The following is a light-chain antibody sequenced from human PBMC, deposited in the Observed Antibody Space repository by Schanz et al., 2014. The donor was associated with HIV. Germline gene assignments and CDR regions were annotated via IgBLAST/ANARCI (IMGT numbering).Light chain of an antibody. CDR2: DAT. CDR1: QSVSSSY. J-gene: IGKJ1*01. CDR3: QQYGRSWT. V-gene: IGKV3-20*01. Sequence: EIVLTQSPGTLSLSPGERATLSCRASQSVSSSYLAWYQQKPGQAPRLLIYDATSRAADISDRFSGSGSGTDFTLTISRLEPEDFAVYYCQQYGRSWTFGQGTKVEIK.